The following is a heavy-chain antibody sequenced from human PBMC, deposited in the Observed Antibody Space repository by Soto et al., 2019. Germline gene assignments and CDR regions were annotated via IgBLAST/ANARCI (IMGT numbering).Heavy chain of an antibody. J-gene: IGHJ6*02. CDR3: ARVRVSGYDDEYYYYYDMDV. V-gene: IGHV1-46*01. CDR1: GYSFTTYY. CDR2: INPNGGST. Sequence: ASVKVSCKASGYSFTTYYMHWVRHAPGQGLEWMGIINPNGGSTSYAQKFQGRVTMTRDTSTSTVYMELSSLRSEDTAVYYCARVRVSGYDDEYYYYYDMDVWGQGTTVTVSS. D-gene: IGHD5-12*01.